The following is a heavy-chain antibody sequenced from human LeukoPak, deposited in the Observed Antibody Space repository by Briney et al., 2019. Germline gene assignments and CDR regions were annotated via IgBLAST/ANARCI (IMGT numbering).Heavy chain of an antibody. J-gene: IGHJ6*02. CDR2: ISDSSSYT. D-gene: IGHD4-17*01. CDR3: ARDNGIGDYGTATHSYYYYGMDV. V-gene: IGHV3-11*06. CDR1: GFTFSDYY. Sequence: PGGSLRLSCAASGFTFSDYYMSWIRQAPGKGLEWVSYISDSSSYTDYADSVKGRFTISRDNAKNSLYLQMNSLRAEDTAVYYCARDNGIGDYGTATHSYYYYGMDVWGQGTTVTVSS.